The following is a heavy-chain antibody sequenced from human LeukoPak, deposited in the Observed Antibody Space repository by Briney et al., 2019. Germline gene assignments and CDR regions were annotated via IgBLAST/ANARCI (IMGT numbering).Heavy chain of an antibody. CDR2: ISTQTGNP. Sequence: ASVKVSCKASGYTFTSYGISWVRQAPGQGLQWMAWISTQTGNPTFAQGFTGRFVFSLDSSVSTAYLEISSLKAEDTAMYYCARDANTYYYEINGYTDAFDIWGQGTVVTVSS. CDR3: ARDANTYYYEINGYTDAFDI. J-gene: IGHJ3*02. CDR1: GYTFTSYG. D-gene: IGHD3-22*01. V-gene: IGHV7-4-1*02.